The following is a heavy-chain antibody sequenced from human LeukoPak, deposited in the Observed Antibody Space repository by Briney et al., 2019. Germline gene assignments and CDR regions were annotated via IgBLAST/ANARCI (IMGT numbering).Heavy chain of an antibody. CDR1: GFTFSRYA. V-gene: IGHV3-30*04. J-gene: IGHJ6*02. CDR3: ARDQSGMDV. Sequence: GGSLRLSCAASGFTFSRYAMHWVRQAPGKGLEWVAVISYDGSNKYYADSVKGRFTISRDNSKNTLYLQMNSLRAEDTAVYYCARDQSGMDVWGQGTTVNVSS. CDR2: ISYDGSNK.